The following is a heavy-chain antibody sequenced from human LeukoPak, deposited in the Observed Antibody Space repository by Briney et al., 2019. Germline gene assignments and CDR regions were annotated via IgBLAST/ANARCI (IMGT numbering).Heavy chain of an antibody. CDR3: AKDSRIADYYFDY. J-gene: IGHJ4*02. D-gene: IGHD6-13*01. CDR2: IWYDRSNK. V-gene: IGHV3-33*06. CDR1: GFTFSSYG. Sequence: PGGSLRLSCAASGFTFSSYGMHWVRQAPGKGLEWVAVIWYDRSNKYYADSVKGRFTISRDNSKNTLYLQMNSLRAEDTAVYYCAKDSRIADYYFDYWGQGTLVTVSS.